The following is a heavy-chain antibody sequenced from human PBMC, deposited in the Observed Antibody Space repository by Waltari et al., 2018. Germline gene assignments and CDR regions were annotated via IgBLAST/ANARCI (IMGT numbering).Heavy chain of an antibody. CDR3: ARECSGGSCYSKGGY. CDR1: GYSISSGYY. V-gene: IGHV4-38-2*02. J-gene: IGHJ4*02. D-gene: IGHD2-15*01. CDR2: IYHSGST. Sequence: QVQLQESGPGLVKPSETLSLTCAVSGYSISSGYYWGWIRQPPGKGLEWIGSIYHSGSTYYNPSLKSRVTISVDTSKNQFSLKLSSVTAADTAVYYCARECSGGSCYSKGGYWGQGTLVTVSS.